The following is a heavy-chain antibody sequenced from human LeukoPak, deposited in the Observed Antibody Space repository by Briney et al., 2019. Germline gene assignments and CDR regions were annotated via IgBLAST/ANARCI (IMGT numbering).Heavy chain of an antibody. V-gene: IGHV3-53*01. CDR2: IYSGGRT. CDR3: ARDSYGGWDY. CDR1: GFTVSSNY. D-gene: IGHD4/OR15-4a*01. J-gene: IGHJ4*02. Sequence: PGGSLRLSCAASGFTVSSNYMSWVRQAPGKGLEWVSVIYSGGRTYYADSVKGRFTISRDNSKNALYLQMNSLRAEDTAVYYCARDSYGGWDYWGQGTLVTVSS.